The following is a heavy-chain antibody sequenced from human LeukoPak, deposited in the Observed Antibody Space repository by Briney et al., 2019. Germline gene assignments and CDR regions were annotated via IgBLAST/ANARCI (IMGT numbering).Heavy chain of an antibody. Sequence: AGGSLRLSWAASGFAFSSYAMSWVRQAPGKGMEWVSAISGSGGSTYYADSVKGRFTIPRDNSKNTLYLQMNSLRAEDTAVYYCAKDTGSSGWYGDAFDIWGQGTMVTVSS. CDR1: GFAFSSYA. D-gene: IGHD6-19*01. CDR2: ISGSGGST. CDR3: AKDTGSSGWYGDAFDI. V-gene: IGHV3-23*01. J-gene: IGHJ3*02.